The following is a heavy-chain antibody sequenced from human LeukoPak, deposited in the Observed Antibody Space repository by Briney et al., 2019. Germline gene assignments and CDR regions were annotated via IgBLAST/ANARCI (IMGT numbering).Heavy chain of an antibody. CDR1: GFTFSSSG. V-gene: IGHV3-30*03. CDR3: TRGPAGSGSYSIDH. D-gene: IGHD3-10*01. J-gene: IGHJ4*02. Sequence: GGSLRLSCAASGFTFSSSGMHWVRQAPGKGLEWVAVISYDASEKYFGDSVKGRFTISRDNSKNTLYLQMNSLRAEDTAVYYCTRGPAGSGSYSIDHWGQGTLVTVSS. CDR2: ISYDASEK.